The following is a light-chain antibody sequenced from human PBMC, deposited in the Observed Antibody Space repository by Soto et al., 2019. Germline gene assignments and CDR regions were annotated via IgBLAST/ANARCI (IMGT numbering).Light chain of an antibody. CDR2: KAS. Sequence: DIQMTQSPSTLSASVGDRVTVTCRASQSISSWLAWYQQKPGKAPKLLLYKASSLESGVPSRFSGSGSGTEFTLTISSLQPDDFATYYCHQYDTYSFTFGPGTKVDIK. J-gene: IGKJ3*01. V-gene: IGKV1-5*03. CDR1: QSISSW. CDR3: HQYDTYSFT.